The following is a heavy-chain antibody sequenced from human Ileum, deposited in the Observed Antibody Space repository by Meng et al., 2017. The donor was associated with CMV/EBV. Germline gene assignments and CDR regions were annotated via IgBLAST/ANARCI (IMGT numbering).Heavy chain of an antibody. V-gene: IGHV5-51*01. CDR2: IYTGDSDT. Sequence: SGYSFTSYWIGWVRQMPGKGLEWMGIIYTGDSDTRYSPYFQGQVTISVDKSISTAYLQWSSLKASDTAMYYCARWYYYGSGSYVDYWGQGTLVTVSS. CDR1: GYSFTSYW. CDR3: ARWYYYGSGSYVDY. D-gene: IGHD3-10*01. J-gene: IGHJ4*02.